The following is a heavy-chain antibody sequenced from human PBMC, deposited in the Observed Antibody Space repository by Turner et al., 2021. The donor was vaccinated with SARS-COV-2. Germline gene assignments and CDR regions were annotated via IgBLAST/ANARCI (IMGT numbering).Heavy chain of an antibody. CDR2: IYYSGST. Sequence: QVQLQESGPGLMKPSETLSVTCTVSGGSINTSPYYWGWIRQPPGKGLEWIGNIYYSGSTYYNPSLKSRIIISIDTSKNQFSLQVTSVTAADTAIYYCASRRGGSAAYNPWGQGTLVTVSS. V-gene: IGHV4-39*01. J-gene: IGHJ5*02. CDR1: GGSINTSPYY. CDR3: ASRRGGSAAYNP. D-gene: IGHD6-13*01.